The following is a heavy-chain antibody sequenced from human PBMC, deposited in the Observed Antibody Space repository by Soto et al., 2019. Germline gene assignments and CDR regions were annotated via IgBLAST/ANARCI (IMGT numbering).Heavy chain of an antibody. CDR2: IWYDGSNK. CDR3: ARGIAAAGYDHNYYYYYGMDV. Sequence: GGSLILSCAASGFTFSSYGMHWVRQAPGKGLEWVAVIWYDGSNKYYADSVKGRFTISRDNSKNTLYLQMNSLRAEDTAVYYCARGIAAAGYDHNYYYYYGMDVWGQGTTVTVSS. CDR1: GFTFSSYG. D-gene: IGHD6-13*01. J-gene: IGHJ6*02. V-gene: IGHV3-33*01.